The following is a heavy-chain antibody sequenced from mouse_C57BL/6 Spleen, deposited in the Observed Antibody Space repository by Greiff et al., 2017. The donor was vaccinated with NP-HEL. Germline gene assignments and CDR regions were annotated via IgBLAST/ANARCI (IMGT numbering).Heavy chain of an antibody. V-gene: IGHV1-52*01. CDR2: IDPSDSET. D-gene: IGHD6-1*01. J-gene: IGHJ2*01. CDR3: ARGGEWQYYFDY. CDR1: GYTFTSYW. Sequence: QVQLQQPGAELVRPGSSVKLSCKASGYTFTSYWMHWVKQRPIQGLEWIGNIDPSDSETHYNQKFKDKATLTVDKSSSTAYMQLSSLTSEDSAVYYCARGGEWQYYFDYWGQGTTLTVSS.